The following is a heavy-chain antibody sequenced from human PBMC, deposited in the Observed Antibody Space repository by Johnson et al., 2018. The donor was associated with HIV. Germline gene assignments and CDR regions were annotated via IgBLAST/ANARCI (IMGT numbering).Heavy chain of an antibody. CDR1: GFTFSSYA. Sequence: VQLVESGGGVVQPGSSLRLSCAASGFTFSSYAMHWVRQAPGKGLEWVAVISYDGSNKYYADSVKGRFTISRDNSKNSLYLQMNSLRAEDTALYYCAKDSSTVVSDGAFDIWGQGTMFTVSS. CDR3: AKDSSTVVSDGAFDI. J-gene: IGHJ3*02. D-gene: IGHD4-23*01. V-gene: IGHV3-30-3*01. CDR2: ISYDGSNK.